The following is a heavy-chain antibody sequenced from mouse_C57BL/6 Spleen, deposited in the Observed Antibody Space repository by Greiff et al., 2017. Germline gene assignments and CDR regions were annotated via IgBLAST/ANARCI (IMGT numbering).Heavy chain of an antibody. CDR2: IYPGSGST. CDR3: AREAPVITTVVARYWYFDV. CDR1: GYTFTSYW. V-gene: IGHV1-55*01. J-gene: IGHJ1*03. D-gene: IGHD1-1*01. Sequence: QVQLQQSGAELVKPGASVKMSCKASGYTFTSYWITWVKQRPGQGLEWIGDIYPGSGSTNYNEKFKSKATLTVDTSSSTAYMQLSSLTSEDSAVYYCAREAPVITTVVARYWYFDVWGTGTTVTVSS.